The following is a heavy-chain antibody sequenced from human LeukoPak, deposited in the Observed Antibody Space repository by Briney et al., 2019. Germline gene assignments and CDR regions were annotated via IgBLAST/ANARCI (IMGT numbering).Heavy chain of an antibody. D-gene: IGHD2-21*02. J-gene: IGHJ4*02. CDR2: IYTSGST. Sequence: SETLSLTCTVSGGSISSGSYYWSWIRQPAGKGLEWIGRIYTSGSTNYNPSLKSRVTMSVDTSKNQFSLKLSSVTAADTAVYYCARDLYCAGDCYYYFDYWGQGTLVTVSS. V-gene: IGHV4-61*02. CDR3: ARDLYCAGDCYYYFDY. CDR1: GGSISSGSYY.